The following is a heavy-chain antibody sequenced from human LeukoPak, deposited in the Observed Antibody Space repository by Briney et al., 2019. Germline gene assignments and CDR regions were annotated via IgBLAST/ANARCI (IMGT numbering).Heavy chain of an antibody. D-gene: IGHD6-13*01. Sequence: PGGTLRLSCAASGFTFSSYWMHSVRQAPGEGLVWVSRINSDGSSTSYADSVKGRFTISRDNAKNTLYLQMNSLRAEDTAVYYCARDFGAAPDYWGQGTLVTVSS. CDR1: GFTFSSYW. CDR3: ARDFGAAPDY. V-gene: IGHV3-74*01. CDR2: INSDGSST. J-gene: IGHJ4*02.